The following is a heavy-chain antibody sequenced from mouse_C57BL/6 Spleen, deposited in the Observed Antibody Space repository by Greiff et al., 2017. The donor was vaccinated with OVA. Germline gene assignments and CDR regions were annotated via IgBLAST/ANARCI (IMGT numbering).Heavy chain of an antibody. CDR2: IDPANGNT. Sequence: VQLQQSVAELVRPGASVKLSCTASGFNIKNTYMHWVKQRPEQGLEWIGRIDPANGNTTYAPKFQGKAPITADTSSNTAYLQLSSLTSEDTAIYYCARPNWEESAWFAYWGQGTLVTVSA. CDR3: ARPNWEESAWFAY. J-gene: IGHJ3*01. V-gene: IGHV14-3*01. D-gene: IGHD4-1*01. CDR1: GFNIKNTY.